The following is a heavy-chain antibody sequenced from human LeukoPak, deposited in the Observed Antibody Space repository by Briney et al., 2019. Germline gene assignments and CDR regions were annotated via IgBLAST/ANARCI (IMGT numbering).Heavy chain of an antibody. V-gene: IGHV1-46*01. CDR1: GYTFTGYY. Sequence: ASVKVSCKASGYTFTGYYMHWVRQAPGQGPEWMGWINPSGGSTSYAQKFQGRVTMTRDMSTSTVYMELSSLRSEDTAVYYCATGSTGITIFGVVISVIDHDAFDIWGQGTMVTVSS. D-gene: IGHD3-3*01. J-gene: IGHJ3*02. CDR3: ATGSTGITIFGVVISVIDHDAFDI. CDR2: INPSGGST.